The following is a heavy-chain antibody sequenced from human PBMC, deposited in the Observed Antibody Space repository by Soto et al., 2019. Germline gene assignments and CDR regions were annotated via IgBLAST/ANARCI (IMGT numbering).Heavy chain of an antibody. J-gene: IGHJ6*02. D-gene: IGHD5-12*01. V-gene: IGHV4-39*01. Sequence: SETLSLTCTVSGGSISSSSYYWGWIRQPPGKGLEWIGSIYYSGSTYYNPSLKSRVTISVDTSKNQFSLKLSSVTAADTAVYYCATSGARDGYNYYYYYGMDVCGQGTTVTVSS. CDR1: GGSISSSSYY. CDR2: IYYSGST. CDR3: ATSGARDGYNYYYYYGMDV.